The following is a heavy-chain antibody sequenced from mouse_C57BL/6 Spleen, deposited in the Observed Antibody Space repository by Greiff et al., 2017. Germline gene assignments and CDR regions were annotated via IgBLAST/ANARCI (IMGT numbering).Heavy chain of an antibody. CDR2: INPGSGGT. J-gene: IGHJ4*01. CDR3: AGSFTVGDDGAMDD. V-gene: IGHV1-54*01. D-gene: IGHD2-12*01. Sequence: QVQLQQSGAELVRPGTSVKVSCKASGYAFTNYLIEWVKQRPGQGLEWIGVINPGSGGTNYNEKFKGKATLTADKSSSTAYMQLSSLTSEDSAVYFCAGSFTVGDDGAMDDWGQGASVTVAS. CDR1: GYAFTNYL.